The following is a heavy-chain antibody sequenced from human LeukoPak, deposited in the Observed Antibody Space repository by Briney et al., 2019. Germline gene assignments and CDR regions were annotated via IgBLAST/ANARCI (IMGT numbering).Heavy chain of an antibody. V-gene: IGHV7-4-1*02. D-gene: IGHD2-15*01. CDR3: ARVEWVAATPNWFDP. Sequence: ASVKVSCKASGYTFTSYAMNWVRQAPGQGLEWMGWINTNTGNPTYAQGFTGRFVFSLDTSVSTAYLQISSLKAEDTAVYYCARVEWVAATPNWFDPWGQGTLVTVSS. J-gene: IGHJ5*02. CDR2: INTNTGNP. CDR1: GYTFTSYA.